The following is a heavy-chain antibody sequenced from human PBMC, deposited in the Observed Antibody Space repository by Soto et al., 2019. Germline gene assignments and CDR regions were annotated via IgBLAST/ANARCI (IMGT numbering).Heavy chain of an antibody. J-gene: IGHJ6*02. Sequence: GGSLRLSCAASGFTFSNFWMTWVRQAPGKGLEWVANIKPDGTEKYYVDSVKGRFTVSRDNAKNSLDLQMNSLRVEDTAVYYCAGGRGLDVRGQGTTVTVSS. V-gene: IGHV3-7*04. CDR1: GFTFSNFW. CDR2: IKPDGTEK. CDR3: AGGRGLDV.